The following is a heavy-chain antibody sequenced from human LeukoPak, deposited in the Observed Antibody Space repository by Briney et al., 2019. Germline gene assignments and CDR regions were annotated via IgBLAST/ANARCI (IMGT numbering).Heavy chain of an antibody. CDR2: NTHSGRT. D-gene: IGHD1-14*01. CDR1: GGSFSNFY. CDR3: ARKVAGANFDF. Sequence: SETLSLTCAVHGGSFSNFYWTWMRQPPGKGLEWIGENTHSGRTSYNPSLRSRATISVDTSNYQFSLKLSSVTAADTAVYYCARKVAGANFDFWGQGALVTVSA. J-gene: IGHJ4*02. V-gene: IGHV4-34*01.